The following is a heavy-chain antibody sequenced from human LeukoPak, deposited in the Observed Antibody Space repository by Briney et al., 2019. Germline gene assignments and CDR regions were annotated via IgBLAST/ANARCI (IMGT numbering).Heavy chain of an antibody. CDR1: GFTFSSYA. CDR3: AKDGLIVVVTPFDY. V-gene: IGHV3-30*04. CDR2: ISYDGSNK. D-gene: IGHD3-22*01. Sequence: PGGSLRLSCAASGFTFSSYAMHWVRQAPGKGLEWVAVISYDGSNKYYADSVKGRFTISRDNSKNTLYLQMNSLRAEDTAVYYCAKDGLIVVVTPFDYWGQGTLVTVSS. J-gene: IGHJ4*02.